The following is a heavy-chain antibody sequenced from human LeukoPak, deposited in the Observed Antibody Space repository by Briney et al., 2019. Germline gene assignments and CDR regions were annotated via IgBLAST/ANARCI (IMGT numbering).Heavy chain of an antibody. Sequence: PSETLSLTCTVSGGSISSGDYYWNWIRQPPGKGLEWIGYIYYSGSTYYNPSLKTRITMSVDTSKNQFSLKLSSVTAADTAVYYCARAVLGRGWLLDYFDYWGQGTLVTVSS. D-gene: IGHD3-22*01. J-gene: IGHJ4*02. V-gene: IGHV4-30-4*01. CDR2: IYYSGST. CDR3: ARAVLGRGWLLDYFDY. CDR1: GGSISSGDYY.